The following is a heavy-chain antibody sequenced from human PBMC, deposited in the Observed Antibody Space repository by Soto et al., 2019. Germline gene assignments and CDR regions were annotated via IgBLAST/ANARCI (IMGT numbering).Heavy chain of an antibody. CDR2: IYYRGGT. Sequence: SETLSLTCTVSGDSISSSYYYWGWIRQPPGKGLEWIGSIYYRGGTNYNPSLKSRVTISVDTSKNQFSLKLSSVTAADTAVYYCARDCSSTSCYNNGIDVWGQGNTVTVSS. CDR3: ARDCSSTSCYNNGIDV. J-gene: IGHJ6*02. V-gene: IGHV4-39*07. D-gene: IGHD2-2*02. CDR1: GDSISSSYYY.